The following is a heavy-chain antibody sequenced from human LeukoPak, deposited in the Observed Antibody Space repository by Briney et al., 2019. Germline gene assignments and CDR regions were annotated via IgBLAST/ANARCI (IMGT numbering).Heavy chain of an antibody. CDR3: ARVRCSSTSCYVDY. CDR1: GVSISSYY. CDR2: IYYSGST. J-gene: IGHJ4*02. Sequence: SETLSLTCTVSGVSISSYYWSWIRQPPGKGLEWIGYIYYSGSTNYNPSLKSRVTISVDTSKNQFSLKLSSVTAADTAVYYCARVRCSSTSCYVDYWGQGTLVTVSS. V-gene: IGHV4-59*01. D-gene: IGHD2-2*01.